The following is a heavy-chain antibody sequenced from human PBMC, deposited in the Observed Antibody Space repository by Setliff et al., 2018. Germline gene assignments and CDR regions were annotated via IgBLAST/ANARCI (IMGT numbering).Heavy chain of an antibody. CDR1: GYTFTSYG. V-gene: IGHV1-18*01. CDR3: ARETRDPTYYNFWSGYEVGAFDP. CDR2: ISAYNGNT. Sequence: ASVKVSCKASGYTFTSYGISWVRQAPGQGLEWMGWISAYNGNTNYAQKLQGRVTMTTDTSTSTAYMELRSLRSDDTAVYYCARETRDPTYYNFWSGYEVGAFDPWGQGTPVTVSS. J-gene: IGHJ5*02. D-gene: IGHD3-3*01.